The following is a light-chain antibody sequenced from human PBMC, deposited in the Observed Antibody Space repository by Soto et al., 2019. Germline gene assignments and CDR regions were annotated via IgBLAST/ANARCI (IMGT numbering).Light chain of an antibody. CDR2: DAS. V-gene: IGKV3-11*01. Sequence: EVVLTQSPGTLSLSPGERATLSFRASQSCSSNLAWYQQKPGQAPRLLIYDASNRATGIPARFSGSGSVTDFTLTISSLAPEDFAVYYCQQRSNWATFGPGTKVDIK. J-gene: IGKJ3*01. CDR1: QSCSSN. CDR3: QQRSNWAT.